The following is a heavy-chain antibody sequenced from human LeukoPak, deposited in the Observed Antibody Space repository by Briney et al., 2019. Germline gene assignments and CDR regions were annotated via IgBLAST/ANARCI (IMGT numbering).Heavy chain of an antibody. CDR2: ISSSSYI. CDR1: GFTFRTYR. CDR3: ARGYNYYYDSSGYVN. J-gene: IGHJ4*02. V-gene: IGHV3-21*01. Sequence: GGSLRLSCTGSGFTFRTYRMTWVRQAPGKGLEWVSSISSSSYIYYADSVKGRFTISRDNAKNSLYLQMNSLRAEDTAVYYCARGYNYYYDSSGYVNWGQGTLVTVSS. D-gene: IGHD3-22*01.